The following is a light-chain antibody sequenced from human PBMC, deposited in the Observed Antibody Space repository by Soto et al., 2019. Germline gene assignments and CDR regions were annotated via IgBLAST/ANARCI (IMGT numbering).Light chain of an antibody. J-gene: IGKJ5*01. CDR1: QGISSW. CDR2: SAS. V-gene: IGKV1-12*01. CDR3: QQANSFPLT. Sequence: EIKMSQSPPSVSAYIRERVKINCRASQGISSWLAWYQQKPGKAPKLLIYSASSLHSGVPSRFSGSRSGTDFTLTISSLQPEDFATYYCQQANSFPLTFGQGTRLAIK.